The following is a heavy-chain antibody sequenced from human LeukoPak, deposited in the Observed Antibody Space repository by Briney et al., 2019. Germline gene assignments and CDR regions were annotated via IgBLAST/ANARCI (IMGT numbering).Heavy chain of an antibody. CDR2: IIPIFGTA. J-gene: IGHJ1*01. CDR3: ARKVGATSFQH. V-gene: IGHV1-69*13. D-gene: IGHD1-26*01. Sequence: ASVKVSCKASGGTFSSYAISWVRQAPGQGLEWMGGIIPIFGTANYAQKFQGRVTITADESTSTGYMELSSLRSEDTAVYYCARKVGATSFQHWGQGTLVTVSS. CDR1: GGTFSSYA.